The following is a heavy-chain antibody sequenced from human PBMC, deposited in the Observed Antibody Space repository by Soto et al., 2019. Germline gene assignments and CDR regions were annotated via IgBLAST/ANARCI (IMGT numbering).Heavy chain of an antibody. D-gene: IGHD2-21*01. CDR3: AKGQGRTGRAYSYGMDV. J-gene: IGHJ6*02. CDR2: ISWNSGSI. Sequence: GGSLRLSCAASGFTFDDYGMHWVRQAPGKGLEWVSGISWNSGSIGYADSVKGRFTISRDNAKNSLYLQMSSLRAEDTALYYCAKGQGRTGRAYSYGMDVWGQGTTVTVSS. CDR1: GFTFDDYG. V-gene: IGHV3-9*01.